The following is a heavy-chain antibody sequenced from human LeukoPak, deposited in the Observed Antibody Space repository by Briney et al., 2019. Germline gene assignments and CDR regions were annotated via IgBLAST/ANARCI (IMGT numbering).Heavy chain of an antibody. CDR3: AKDLGGSATTV. V-gene: IGHV3-9*01. J-gene: IGHJ4*02. CDR1: GFTFEDHV. CDR2: ISWSGDRM. D-gene: IGHD2-2*01. Sequence: GGSLRLSCAATGFTFEDHVMHWVRQAPGKGLEWVSSISWSGDRMGYADAVKGRFTISRDNAKNSLFLQMNSLRVEDTALYYCAKDLGGSATTVWGQGTLVTVSS.